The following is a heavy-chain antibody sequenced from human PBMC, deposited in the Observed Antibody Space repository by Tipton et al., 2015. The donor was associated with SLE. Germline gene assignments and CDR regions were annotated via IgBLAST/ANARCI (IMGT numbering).Heavy chain of an antibody. V-gene: IGHV4-39*07. J-gene: IGHJ3*02. CDR2: IYYSGST. CDR3: ARVPYSSGWTRWAFDI. Sequence: TLSLTCTVSGGYISSSSYYWGWIRQPPGKGLEWIGSIYYSGSTYYNPSLKSRVTISVDTSKNQFSLKLSSVTAADTAVYYCARVPYSSGWTRWAFDIWGQGTMVTVSS. CDR1: GGYISSSSYY. D-gene: IGHD6-19*01.